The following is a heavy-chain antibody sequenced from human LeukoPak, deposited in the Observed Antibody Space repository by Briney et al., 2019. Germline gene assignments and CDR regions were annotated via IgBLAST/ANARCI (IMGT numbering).Heavy chain of an antibody. CDR2: INHSGST. D-gene: IGHD4-11*01. J-gene: IGHJ6*02. CDR3: ARVTTVTHYGMDV. Sequence: SETLSLTCTVSGASISTNNYYWSWIRQPPGKGLEWIGEINHSGSTNYNPSLKSRVTISVDTSKNQFSLKLSSVTAADTAVYYCARVTTVTHYGMDVWGQGTTVTVSS. V-gene: IGHV4-34*01. CDR1: GASISTNNYY.